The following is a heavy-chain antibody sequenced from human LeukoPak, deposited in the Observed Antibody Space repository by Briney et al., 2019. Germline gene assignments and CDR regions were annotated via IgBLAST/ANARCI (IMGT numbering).Heavy chain of an antibody. CDR2: ISPYNGNT. J-gene: IGHJ4*02. Sequence: ASVKVSCKASGYTFTSYGISWVRQAPGQGLEWMGWISPYNGNTHYAQKLQGRVTMTTDTSTTTAYMELRSLRSDDTAVYYCGREGATYSHLDYWGQGTLVTVPS. CDR1: GYTFTSYG. V-gene: IGHV1-18*01. CDR3: GREGATYSHLDY. D-gene: IGHD1-26*01.